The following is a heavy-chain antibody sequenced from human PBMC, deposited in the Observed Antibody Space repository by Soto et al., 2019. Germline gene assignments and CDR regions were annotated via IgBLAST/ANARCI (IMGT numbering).Heavy chain of an antibody. CDR1: GYTFTGYG. J-gene: IGHJ4*02. CDR2: IWYDGSNK. Sequence: SCKASGYTFTGYGMHWVRQAPGKGLEWVAVIWYDGSNKYYAESVKGRFTISRDNSKNTLYLQMNNLRAEDTAVYYCARDSHVGSGWQLTADYWGQGTLVTVSS. V-gene: IGHV3-33*01. D-gene: IGHD6-19*01. CDR3: ARDSHVGSGWQLTADY.